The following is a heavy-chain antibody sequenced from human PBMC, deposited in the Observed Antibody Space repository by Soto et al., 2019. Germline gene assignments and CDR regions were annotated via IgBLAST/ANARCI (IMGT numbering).Heavy chain of an antibody. CDR3: AHSPSRYTSSITRFDP. CDR2: IYWDDDK. Sequence: QITLKESGPTLVKPTQTLTLTCTFSGFSLSTSGVGVGWIRQPPGKALEWLALIYWDDDKRYSPSLKNRLTITKDTSKNQVVLTMTNMDPVDTATYYCAHSPSRYTSSITRFDPWGQGTLVTVSS. D-gene: IGHD6-19*01. CDR1: GFSLSTSGVG. J-gene: IGHJ5*02. V-gene: IGHV2-5*02.